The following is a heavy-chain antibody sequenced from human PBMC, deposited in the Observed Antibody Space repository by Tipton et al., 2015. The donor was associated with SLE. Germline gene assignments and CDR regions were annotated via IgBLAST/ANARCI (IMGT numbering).Heavy chain of an antibody. J-gene: IGHJ4*02. CDR1: GGSFSGYY. Sequence: TLSLTCAVYGGSFSGYYWSWIRQPPGKGLEWIGEINHSGRTNYNPSLKSRVTISVDTSKNQFSLKLSSVTAADTAVHYCAREDDSSGLYWGQGTLVTVSS. D-gene: IGHD3-22*01. V-gene: IGHV4-34*01. CDR2: INHSGRT. CDR3: AREDDSSGLY.